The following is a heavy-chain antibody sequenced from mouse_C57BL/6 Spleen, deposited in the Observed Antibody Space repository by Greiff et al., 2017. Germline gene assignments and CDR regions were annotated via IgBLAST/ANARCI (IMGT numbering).Heavy chain of an antibody. J-gene: IGHJ4*01. CDR3: ARRGITTVVATNYAMDC. D-gene: IGHD1-1*01. CDR2: IYPGSGST. CDR1: GYTFTSYW. V-gene: IGHV1-55*01. Sequence: QVQLQQPGAELVKPGASVKMSCKASGYTFTSYWITWVKQRPGPGLEWIGDIYPGSGSTNYNEKFKSKATLTVDTSSSTAYMQLSSLTSEDSAVYYCARRGITTVVATNYAMDCWGQGTSVTASS.